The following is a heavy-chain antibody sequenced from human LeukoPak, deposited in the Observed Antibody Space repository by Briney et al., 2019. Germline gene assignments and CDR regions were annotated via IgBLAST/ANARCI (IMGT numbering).Heavy chain of an antibody. CDR2: ISAYNGNT. V-gene: IGHV1-18*01. Sequence: ASVKVSCKASGYTFSSYGISWVREAPGQGLEWVGWISAYNGNTNYAQKLQGRLTMTTDTSTSTAYMDLRSLRSDDTAVYYCAIGPPGYYYESSSYYPDDYWGQGTLVTVSS. J-gene: IGHJ4*02. D-gene: IGHD3-22*01. CDR3: AIGPPGYYYESSSYYPDDY. CDR1: GYTFSSYG.